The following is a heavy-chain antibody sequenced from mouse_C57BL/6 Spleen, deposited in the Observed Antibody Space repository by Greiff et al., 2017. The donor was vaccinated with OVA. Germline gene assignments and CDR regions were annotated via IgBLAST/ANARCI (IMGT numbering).Heavy chain of an antibody. Sequence: VQLQQSGPELVKPGASVKISCKASGYTFTDYYMNWVKQSHGKSLEWIGDINPNNGGTSYNQKFKGKATLTVDKSSSTAYMELRSLTSEDSAVYYSARSSPAIYYYGSSYREYFDYWGQGTTLTVSS. V-gene: IGHV1-26*01. CDR3: ARSSPAIYYYGSSYREYFDY. CDR1: GYTFTDYY. D-gene: IGHD1-1*01. CDR2: INPNNGGT. J-gene: IGHJ2*01.